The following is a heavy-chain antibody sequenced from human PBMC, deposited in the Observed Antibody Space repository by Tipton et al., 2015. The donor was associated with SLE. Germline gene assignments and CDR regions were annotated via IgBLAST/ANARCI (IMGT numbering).Heavy chain of an antibody. CDR1: GGSISSYY. CDR3: ARHEENYYYYYMDV. V-gene: IGHV4-39*01. Sequence: TLSLTCTVSGGSISSYYWSWLRQPPGKGLEWIGSIYYSGSTYYNPSLKSRVPISVDTSKNQFSLKLSSVTAADAAVYYCARHEENYYYYYMDVWGKGTTVTVSS. J-gene: IGHJ6*03. CDR2: IYYSGST.